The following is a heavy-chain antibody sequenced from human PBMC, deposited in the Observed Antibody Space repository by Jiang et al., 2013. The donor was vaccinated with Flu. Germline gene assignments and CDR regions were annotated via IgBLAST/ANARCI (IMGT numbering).Heavy chain of an antibody. J-gene: IGHJ5*02. CDR1: GGSFSGYY. V-gene: IGHV4-34*01. CDR3: ASGPKENWFDP. Sequence: KPSETLSLTCAVYGGSFSGYYWSWIRQPPGKGLEWIGEINHSGSTNYNPSLKSRVTISVDTSKNQFSLKLSSVTAADTAVYYCASGPKENWFDPWGQGTLVTVSS. CDR2: INHSGST.